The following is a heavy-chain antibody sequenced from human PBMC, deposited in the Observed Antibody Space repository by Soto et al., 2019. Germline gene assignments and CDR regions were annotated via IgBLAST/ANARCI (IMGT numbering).Heavy chain of an antibody. V-gene: IGHV4-4*02. J-gene: IGHJ6*02. D-gene: IGHD3-22*01. CDR2: IYHSGST. CDR1: GGSISSSNW. Sequence: SETLSLTCAVSGGSISSSNWWSWVRQPPGKGLEWIGEIYHSGSTNYNPSLKSRVTISVDKSKNQFSLKLSSVTAADTAVYYCARLDSSGYYAPFDYYYGMDVWGQGTTVTVSS. CDR3: ARLDSSGYYAPFDYYYGMDV.